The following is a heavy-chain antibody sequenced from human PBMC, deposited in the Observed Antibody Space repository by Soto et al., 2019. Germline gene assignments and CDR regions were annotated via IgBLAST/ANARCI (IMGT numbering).Heavy chain of an antibody. D-gene: IGHD6-13*01. CDR2: ISGSGGST. V-gene: IGHV3-23*01. J-gene: IGHJ4*02. CDR1: GFTFSTYE. Sequence: EVQLLESGGGLVQPGGSLRLSCAASGFTFSTYEMTWVRQAPGKRLEWVSIISGSGGSTYYADSVKGRFIISRDNSKNTLDLQMNSLRAEDTAVYYCAKAPSPHAAAGRGGGCYFDYWGQGTLVTVSS. CDR3: AKAPSPHAAAGRGGGCYFDY.